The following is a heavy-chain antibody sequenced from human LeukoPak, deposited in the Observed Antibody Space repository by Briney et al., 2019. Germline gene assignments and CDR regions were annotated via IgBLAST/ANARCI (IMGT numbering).Heavy chain of an antibody. J-gene: IGHJ4*02. V-gene: IGHV1-18*01. D-gene: IGHD2-2*01. CDR1: GYTFTSYG. CDR2: ISAYNGNT. CDR3: ARVSDCSSTSCYGLFDY. Sequence: EASVKVSCKASGYTFTSYGISWVRQAPGQGLEWMGWISAYNGNTNYAQKLQGRVTMTTDTSTSTAYMELRSLRSDDTAVYYCARVSDCSSTSCYGLFDYWGQGTLVTVSS.